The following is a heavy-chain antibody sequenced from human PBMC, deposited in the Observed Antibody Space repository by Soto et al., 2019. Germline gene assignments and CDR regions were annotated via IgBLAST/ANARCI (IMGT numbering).Heavy chain of an antibody. D-gene: IGHD2-21*02. CDR2: ISGDSGRT. Sequence: EVQLLESGGGLVQPGGSVRLSCAASGLTFGNYAMSWVRQAPGKGLEWVSAISGDSGRTYYADSVKGRFTISRDNSKNTLYLQMNNLRAEDTAVYYCAVTANCGGACSAVSYWYFDIWGRGTLVTVSS. CDR1: GLTFGNYA. V-gene: IGHV3-23*01. J-gene: IGHJ2*01. CDR3: AVTANCGGACSAVSYWYFDI.